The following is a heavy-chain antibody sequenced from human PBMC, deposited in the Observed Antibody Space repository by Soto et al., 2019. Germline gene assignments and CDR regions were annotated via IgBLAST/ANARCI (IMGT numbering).Heavy chain of an antibody. CDR2: VSQGGTESYMTEGETT. D-gene: IGHD3-16*01. CDR3: ARDRGGITVSAKPLGEWFDP. Sequence: QVQLQESGPGLLRPSETLSLTCTVSGVSLDNFFWSWIRQTPGKGLEWSGYVSQGGTESYMTEGETTVYNPSLGSRATISLDLPKNQFSLTLTSVTAADTAVYYCARDRGGITVSAKPLGEWFDPWGQGTLVTVSS. J-gene: IGHJ5*02. CDR1: GVSLDNFF. V-gene: IGHV4-59*01.